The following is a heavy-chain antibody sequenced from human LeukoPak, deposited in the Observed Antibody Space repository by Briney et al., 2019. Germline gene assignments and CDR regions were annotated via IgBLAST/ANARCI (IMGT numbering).Heavy chain of an antibody. Sequence: GGSLRLSCAASGFTFSSYAMHWVRQAPGKGLEWVAIIPYDGSNKYYADSVKGRFTISRDNSKSTLYLQMNSLRAEDTAVYYCAKDQAAAGSYWGQGTLVTVSS. D-gene: IGHD6-13*01. CDR3: AKDQAAAGSY. CDR1: GFTFSSYA. CDR2: IPYDGSNK. V-gene: IGHV3-30-3*01. J-gene: IGHJ4*02.